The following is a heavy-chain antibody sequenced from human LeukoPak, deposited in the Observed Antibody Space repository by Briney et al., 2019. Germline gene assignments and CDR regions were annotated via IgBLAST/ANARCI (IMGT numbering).Heavy chain of an antibody. D-gene: IGHD3-22*01. Sequence: SETLSLTCAVYGVSFSGYYWTWIRQTPEKGLEWIGEMNPSGSTNYNTSLKSRVTISVDTSQNQFSLELSSVTAADTAVYYCARGRQDVTMIVVVMTAVSYYLDVWGKGTTVTVS. CDR2: MNPSGST. J-gene: IGHJ6*03. CDR1: GVSFSGYY. CDR3: ARGRQDVTMIVVVMTAVSYYLDV. V-gene: IGHV4-34*01.